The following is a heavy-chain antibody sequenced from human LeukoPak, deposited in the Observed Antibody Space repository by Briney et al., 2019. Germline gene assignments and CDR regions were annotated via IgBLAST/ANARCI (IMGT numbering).Heavy chain of an antibody. CDR1: GYTFTSYY. D-gene: IGHD3-10*02. Sequence: ASVKVSCKASGYTFTSYYMHWVRQAPGQGLEWMGIINPSGGSTSYAQKFQGRVTMTEDTSTDTAYMELSSLRSEDTAVYYCATWSGDYWGQGTLVTVSS. J-gene: IGHJ4*02. V-gene: IGHV1-46*01. CDR3: ATWSGDY. CDR2: INPSGGST.